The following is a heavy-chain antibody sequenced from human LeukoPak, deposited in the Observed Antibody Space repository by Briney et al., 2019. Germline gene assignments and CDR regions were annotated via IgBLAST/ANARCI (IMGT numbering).Heavy chain of an antibody. CDR2: IYHSGST. Sequence: SETLSLNCTVSGYSISSGYYWGWIRQPPGKGLEWIGSIYHSGSTYYNPSLKSRVTISVDTSKNQFALKLSSVTAADTAVYYCARDGSGSSMAFDYWGQGTLVTVSS. CDR1: GYSISSGYY. V-gene: IGHV4-38-2*02. J-gene: IGHJ4*02. D-gene: IGHD3-10*01. CDR3: ARDGSGSSMAFDY.